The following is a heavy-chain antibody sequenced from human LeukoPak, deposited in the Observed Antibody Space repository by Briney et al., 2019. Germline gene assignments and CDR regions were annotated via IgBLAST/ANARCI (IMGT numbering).Heavy chain of an antibody. CDR3: ASSPTITTVTTWNYYGMDV. CDR1: GYTFTGYY. V-gene: IGHV1-3*01. Sequence: GASVKVSCKASGYTFTGYYMHWVRQAPAQRLEWMGWINAGNGNTKYSQKFQGRVTITRDTSASTAYMELSSLRSEDTAVYYCASSPTITTVTTWNYYGMDVWGQGTTVTVSS. J-gene: IGHJ6*02. D-gene: IGHD4-17*01. CDR2: INAGNGNT.